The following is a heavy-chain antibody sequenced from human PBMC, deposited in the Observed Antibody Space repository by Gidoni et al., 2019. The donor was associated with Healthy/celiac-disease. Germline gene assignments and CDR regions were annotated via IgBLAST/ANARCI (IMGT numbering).Heavy chain of an antibody. CDR1: GGSFSGYY. CDR3: ARGRPSYGSGSYYIRRWFDP. V-gene: IGHV4-34*01. Sequence: QVQLQQWGAGLLKPSETLSLTCAVYGGSFSGYYWNWIRQPPGKGLEWFGEINHSGSTNYNPSLKSRVTISVDTSKNQFSLKLSSVTAADTAVYYCARGRPSYGSGSYYIRRWFDPWGQGTLVTVSS. CDR2: INHSGST. J-gene: IGHJ5*02. D-gene: IGHD3-10*01.